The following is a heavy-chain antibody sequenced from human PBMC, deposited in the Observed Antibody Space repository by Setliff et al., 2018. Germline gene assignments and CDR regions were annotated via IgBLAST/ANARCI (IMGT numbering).Heavy chain of an antibody. CDR1: DGSISNAY. Sequence: SETLSLTCTVSDGSISNAYWSWIRQSPGKGLEWIGYIYDTGSTNSDPSLKSRVTMSVDTSKNQVPLKMTSVTAADTAVYYCARHGPTRTDSWFDSFDVWGQGTKVTV. D-gene: IGHD3-10*01. CDR2: IYDTGST. CDR3: ARHGPTRTDSWFDSFDV. V-gene: IGHV4-59*08. J-gene: IGHJ3*01.